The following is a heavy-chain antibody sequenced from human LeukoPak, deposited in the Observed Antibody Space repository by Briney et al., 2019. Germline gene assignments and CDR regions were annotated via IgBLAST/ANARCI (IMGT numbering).Heavy chain of an antibody. CDR1: GYSFTNYW. D-gene: IGHD6-13*01. V-gene: IGHV5-51*01. J-gene: IGHJ4*02. CDR2: IYPGDSDT. CDR3: ALSKRYSSSWWDY. Sequence: GESLKISCKGSGYSFTNYWIGWVRQMPGKGLEWMGIIYPGDSDTRYSPSFQGHVTISADKSISTAYLQWSSLKASDTAMYYCALSKRYSSSWWDYWGQGTLVTVSS.